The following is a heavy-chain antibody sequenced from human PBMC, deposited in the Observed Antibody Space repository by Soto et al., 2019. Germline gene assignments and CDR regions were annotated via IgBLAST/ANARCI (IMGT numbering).Heavy chain of an antibody. CDR2: IIPIFGTA. CDR1: GGTFSSYA. Sequence: VASVKVSCKASGGTFSSYAISWVRQAPGQGLEWMGGIIPIFGTANYAQKFQGRVTITADKSTSTAYMELSSLRSEDTAVYYCARDLYSSGWFQYYYYGMDVWGQGTTVTVSS. V-gene: IGHV1-69*06. CDR3: ARDLYSSGWFQYYYYGMDV. J-gene: IGHJ6*02. D-gene: IGHD6-19*01.